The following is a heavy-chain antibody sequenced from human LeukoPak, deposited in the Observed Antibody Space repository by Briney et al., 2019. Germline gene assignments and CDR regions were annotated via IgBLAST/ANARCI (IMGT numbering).Heavy chain of an antibody. CDR3: ASLSTVTQGYFDS. D-gene: IGHD4-17*01. V-gene: IGHV4-59*08. CDR1: GGSISSFY. J-gene: IGHJ4*02. CDR2: IYYTGST. Sequence: SETLSLTCTVSGGSISSFYWSWIRQPPGKGLEWIGYIYYTGSTNYNPSLKSRLTISVDVSKNQFSLKLSSVTATDTAVYYCASLSTVTQGYFDSWGQGTLVTVSS.